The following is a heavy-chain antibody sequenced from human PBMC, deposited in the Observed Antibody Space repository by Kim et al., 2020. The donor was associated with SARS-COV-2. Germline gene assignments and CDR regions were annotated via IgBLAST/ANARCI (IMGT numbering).Heavy chain of an antibody. Sequence: SETLSLTCTVSGGSISSYYWSWIRQPAGKGLEWIGRIYTSGSTNYNPSLKSRVTMSVDTSKNQFSLKLSSVTAADTAVCYCARLGQSSSSSGVVVNYFDYWGQGTLVTVSS. V-gene: IGHV4-4*07. CDR1: GGSISSYY. CDR2: IYTSGST. J-gene: IGHJ4*02. D-gene: IGHD6-6*01. CDR3: ARLGQSSSSSGVVVNYFDY.